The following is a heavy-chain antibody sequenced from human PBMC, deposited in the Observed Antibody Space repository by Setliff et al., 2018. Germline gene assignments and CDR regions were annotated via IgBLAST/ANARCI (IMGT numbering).Heavy chain of an antibody. D-gene: IGHD3-22*01. V-gene: IGHV3-23*01. Sequence: GGSLRLSCAASGFTFNTYNFNWVRQAPGKGLEWVSGISDDGGRTYYADSVKGRFTISRDNSKNTLYLQMNSLRPEDTAIYYCATSTIITYYFDSWGQGTLVTVSS. J-gene: IGHJ4*02. CDR2: ISDDGGRT. CDR3: ATSTIITYYFDS. CDR1: GFTFNTYN.